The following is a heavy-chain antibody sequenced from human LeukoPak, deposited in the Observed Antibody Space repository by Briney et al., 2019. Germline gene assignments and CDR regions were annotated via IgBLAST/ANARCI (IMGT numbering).Heavy chain of an antibody. J-gene: IGHJ6*02. CDR3: ARGGYSSGWFPATDYYGMDV. CDR2: ISSSGSTI. D-gene: IGHD6-19*01. V-gene: IGHV3-48*04. CDR1: GFTFSSYS. Sequence: PGGSLRLSCAASGFTFSSYSMNWVRQAPGKGLEWVSYISSSGSTIYYADSVKGRFTISRDNAKNSLYLQMNSLRAEDTAVYYCARGGYSSGWFPATDYYGMDVWGQGTTVTVSS.